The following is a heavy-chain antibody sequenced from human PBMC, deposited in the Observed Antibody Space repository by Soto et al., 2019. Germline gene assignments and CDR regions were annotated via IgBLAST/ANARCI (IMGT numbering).Heavy chain of an antibody. V-gene: IGHV4-59*01. CDR3: ARGYYYDTSGYYSAFDI. CDR2: VYNNGGT. J-gene: IGHJ3*02. Sequence: NPSETLSLTCTVSGGSISSDYWSWIRQPPGKGLEWVGYVYNNGGTKYNPSLKSRVTISVDTSNNQFSLKLTSVTAAGTAVYYCARGYYYDTSGYYSAFDIWGQGTMVTVSS. D-gene: IGHD3-22*01. CDR1: GGSISSDY.